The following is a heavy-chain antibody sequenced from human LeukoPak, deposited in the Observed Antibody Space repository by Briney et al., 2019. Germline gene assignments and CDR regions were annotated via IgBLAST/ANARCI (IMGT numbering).Heavy chain of an antibody. CDR3: ARGDGSGSYYNVNFDY. D-gene: IGHD3-10*01. CDR2: INRSGST. CDR1: GGSFRDYY. J-gene: IGHJ4*02. Sequence: SETLSLTCAVQGGSFRDYYWSWIRQSPGKGLEWLGEINRSGSTNYNPSLKSRVTISVDTSKNQFSLKLSSVTAADTAVYYCARGDGSGSYYNVNFDYWGQGTLVTVSS. V-gene: IGHV4-34*01.